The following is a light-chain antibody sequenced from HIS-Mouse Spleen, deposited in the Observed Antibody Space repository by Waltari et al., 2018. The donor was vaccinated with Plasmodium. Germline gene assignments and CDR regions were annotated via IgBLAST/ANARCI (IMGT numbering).Light chain of an antibody. V-gene: IGLV3-10*01. CDR2: EDS. CDR1: ALPQHS. CDR3: YSTDSSGNHRV. J-gene: IGLJ3*02. Sequence: SYELTQPPPVSVSPGQTARITFSGDALPQHSAYWYQQKSGQAPVLVIYEDSKRPSGIPGRFSGSSSGTMATLTISGAQVEDEADYYCYSTDSSGNHRVFGGGTKLTVL.